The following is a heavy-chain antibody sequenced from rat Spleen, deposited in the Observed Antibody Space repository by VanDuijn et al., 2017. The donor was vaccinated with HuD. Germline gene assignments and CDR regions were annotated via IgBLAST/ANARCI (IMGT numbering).Heavy chain of an antibody. J-gene: IGHJ3*01. CDR2: ITDTGASS. Sequence: EVQLVESGGGLVQPGRSLKLSCVASGFTFNNYWMTWIRQAPGKGLEWVASITDTGASSYYPDSVKGRFTISRDNAKSTLYLQMDSLRSEDTATYYCARRYDFDYWGQGTLVTVSS. CDR3: ARRYDFDY. V-gene: IGHV5-31*01. D-gene: IGHD2-1*01. CDR1: GFTFNNYW.